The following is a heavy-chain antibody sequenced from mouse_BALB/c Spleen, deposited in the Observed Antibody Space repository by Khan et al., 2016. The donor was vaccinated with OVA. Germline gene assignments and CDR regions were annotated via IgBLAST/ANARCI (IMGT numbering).Heavy chain of an antibody. V-gene: IGHV1S41*01. Sequence: DLVMPGAAVTLSCTASGLTFTSYWINWIIQRHGQGLEWIGSISPGVGSTCYDDMLKVKATLSVEASSRSAYLSLSRLSPEDSAVYFCARSKYYGSGLYAMDYLGQVTSVTVSS. CDR2: ISPGVGST. CDR3: ARSKYYGSGLYAMDY. J-gene: IGHJ4*01. D-gene: IGHD1-1*01. CDR1: GLTFTSYW.